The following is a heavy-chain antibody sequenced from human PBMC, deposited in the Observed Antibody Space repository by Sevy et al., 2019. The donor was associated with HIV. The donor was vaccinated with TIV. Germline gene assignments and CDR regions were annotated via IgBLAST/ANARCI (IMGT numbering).Heavy chain of an antibody. CDR3: ARDHTVFGSSWYGDFDI. CDR1: GYTFSNYY. J-gene: IGHJ3*02. D-gene: IGHD6-13*01. Sequence: ASVKVSCKASGYTFSNYYMHWVRQAPGQGLEWMGIINPSGGSTSYAQKFQGRVTMTRDTSTSTVYMELSSLRSEDTAVYYCARDHTVFGSSWYGDFDIWGQGTMVTVSS. CDR2: INPSGGST. V-gene: IGHV1-46*01.